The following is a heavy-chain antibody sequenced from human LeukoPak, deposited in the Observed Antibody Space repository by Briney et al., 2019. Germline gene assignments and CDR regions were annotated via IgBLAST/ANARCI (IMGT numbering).Heavy chain of an antibody. V-gene: IGHV4-34*01. CDR3: ARDSDSSGYEYYFDY. D-gene: IGHD3-22*01. CDR2: INHSGST. CDR1: GGSFSGYY. J-gene: IGHJ4*02. Sequence: PSETLSLTCAVYGGSFSGYYWSWIRQPPGKGLEWIGEINHSGSTNYNPSLKSRVTISVDTSKNQFSLRLSSVTAADTAVYYCARDSDSSGYEYYFDYWGQGTLVTVSS.